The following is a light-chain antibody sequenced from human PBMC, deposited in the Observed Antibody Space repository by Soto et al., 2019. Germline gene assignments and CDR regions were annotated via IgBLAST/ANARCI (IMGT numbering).Light chain of an antibody. Sequence: QSALTQPASVSGSPGQSIAISCTGTSSDVGGYNYVSWYQLHPGKAPKLMIYDVSNRPSGVSNRFSGSKSGNAASLTISGLQAEDEADYYCSSSTGSNTYVFGTGTQLTVL. V-gene: IGLV2-14*03. CDR1: SSDVGGYNY. CDR2: DVS. J-gene: IGLJ1*01. CDR3: SSSTGSNTYV.